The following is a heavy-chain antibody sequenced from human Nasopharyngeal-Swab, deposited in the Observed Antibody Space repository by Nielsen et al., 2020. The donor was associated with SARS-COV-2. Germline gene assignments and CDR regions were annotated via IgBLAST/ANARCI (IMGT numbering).Heavy chain of an antibody. CDR3: ARASFTIFGVVSPFDY. J-gene: IGHJ4*02. CDR1: GFTFSSYE. D-gene: IGHD3-3*01. CDR2: ISSSGSTI. V-gene: IGHV3-48*03. Sequence: GSLRLSCAASGFTFSSYEMNWVRQAPGKGLEWVSYISSSGSTIYYADSVKGRFTISRDNAKNSLYLQMNSLRAEDTAVYYCARASFTIFGVVSPFDYWGQGTLVTVSS.